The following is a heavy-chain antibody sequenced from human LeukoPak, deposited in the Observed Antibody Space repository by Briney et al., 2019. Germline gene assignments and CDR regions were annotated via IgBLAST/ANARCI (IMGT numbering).Heavy chain of an antibody. V-gene: IGHV3-7*01. D-gene: IGHD3-3*01. CDR3: ARLNTRYYDFWRPFDY. Sequence: GGSLRLSCAASGFTFSSYWMSWVRQAPGKGLEWVANIKQDGSEKYYVDSVKGRFTISRDNAKNSLYLQMNSLRAEDTAVYYCARLNTRYYDFWRPFDYWGQGTLVTVSS. CDR1: GFTFSSYW. J-gene: IGHJ4*02. CDR2: IKQDGSEK.